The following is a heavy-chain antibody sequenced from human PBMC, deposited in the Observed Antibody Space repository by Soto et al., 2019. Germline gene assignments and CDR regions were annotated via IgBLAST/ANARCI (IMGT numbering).Heavy chain of an antibody. CDR3: ARDRWNDSGLDV. Sequence: GASVKVSCKASGYTFTSYAMHWVRQAPGQRLEWMGWINAGNGNTKYSQKFQGRVTITRDTSASTAYMELSSLRAGDTAVYYCARDRWNDSGLDVWGQGTTVTVSS. CDR1: GYTFTSYA. D-gene: IGHD1-1*01. CDR2: INAGNGNT. V-gene: IGHV1-3*01. J-gene: IGHJ6*02.